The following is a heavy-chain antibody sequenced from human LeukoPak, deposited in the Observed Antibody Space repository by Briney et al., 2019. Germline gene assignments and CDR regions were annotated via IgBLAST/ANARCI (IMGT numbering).Heavy chain of an antibody. J-gene: IGHJ4*02. Sequence: SETLSLTCTVSGGSVINYYRSWIRQPPGKGLEWIGYIYSNGVTYYNPSLKSRVTMSIDTSKNQISLNLRSVTAADTAVYFCARHDNVPVIRRGFDFWGQGTLVTVSS. V-gene: IGHV4-59*08. CDR3: ARHDNVPVIRRGFDF. CDR2: IYSNGVT. D-gene: IGHD2-21*02. CDR1: GGSVINYY.